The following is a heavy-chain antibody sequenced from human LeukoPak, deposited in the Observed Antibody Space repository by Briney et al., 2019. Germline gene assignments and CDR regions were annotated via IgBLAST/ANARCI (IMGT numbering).Heavy chain of an antibody. D-gene: IGHD2-21*02. Sequence: PGRSLRLSCAASGFTLNNYGMHWVRQAPGKGLEWVGVIWFDGSNTRYADSVKGRFTIARDDSKNTVYLQMNSLRVEDTAVYYCGRGNFPHCSGDCFDSWGQGTLVTVSS. J-gene: IGHJ4*02. CDR2: IWFDGSNT. CDR3: GRGNFPHCSGDCFDS. V-gene: IGHV3-33*01. CDR1: GFTLNNYG.